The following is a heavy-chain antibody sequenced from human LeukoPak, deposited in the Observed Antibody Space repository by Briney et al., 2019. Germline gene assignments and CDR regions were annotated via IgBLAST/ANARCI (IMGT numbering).Heavy chain of an antibody. CDR1: GGSISSYY. D-gene: IGHD6-13*01. CDR3: ARGGFPGYSSSWYPLNFDY. Sequence: KTSETLSLTCTVSGGSISSYYWSWIRQPPGKGLEWIGYIYYSGSTNYNPFLKSRVTISVDTSKNQFSLKLSSVTAADTAVYYCARGGFPGYSSSWYPLNFDYWGQGTLVTVSS. J-gene: IGHJ4*02. V-gene: IGHV4-59*01. CDR2: IYYSGST.